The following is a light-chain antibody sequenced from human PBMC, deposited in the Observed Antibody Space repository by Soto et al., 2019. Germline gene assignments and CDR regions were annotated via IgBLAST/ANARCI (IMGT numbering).Light chain of an antibody. J-gene: IGKJ5*01. V-gene: IGKV3-20*01. Sequence: IVLTQSPGTLSLSPGERATLSCRASQTVPKSYLAWYQQRPGQAPRLLLYDASNRATGIPDRFSGSESGTDFTLTISHLEPEDFAVYYCHQYAWSPLTFGQGTRLEIK. CDR3: HQYAWSPLT. CDR2: DAS. CDR1: QTVPKSY.